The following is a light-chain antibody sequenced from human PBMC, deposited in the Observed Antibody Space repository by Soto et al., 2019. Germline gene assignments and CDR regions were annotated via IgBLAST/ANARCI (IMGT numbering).Light chain of an antibody. Sequence: QSALTQPASVSGSPGQSITVSCTGTSSDVGSYDLVSWYQHHPGKAPKVMLYEDTKRPSGVSDRFSGSKSGNTASLTISGLQAEDEADYYCCSYAGSRTYVFGTGTKLTVL. CDR2: EDT. CDR1: SSDVGSYDL. J-gene: IGLJ1*01. CDR3: CSYAGSRTYV. V-gene: IGLV2-23*01.